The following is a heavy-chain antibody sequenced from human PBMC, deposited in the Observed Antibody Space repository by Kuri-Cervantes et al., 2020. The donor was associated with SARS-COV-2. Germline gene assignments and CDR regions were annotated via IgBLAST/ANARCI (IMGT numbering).Heavy chain of an antibody. CDR1: GGSISSSSYY. J-gene: IGHJ4*02. D-gene: IGHD6-19*01. CDR3: ARRGEYSSGSFDY. CDR2: VSYRGSA. V-gene: IGHV4-39*01. Sequence: GSLRPSCTVSGGSISSSSYYWGWIRQPPGKGLEWIGSVSYRGSAYYNPSLKSRVTIFVDTSKNQLSLWLTSVTAADTAVYYCARRGEYSSGSFDYWGQGTLVTVSS.